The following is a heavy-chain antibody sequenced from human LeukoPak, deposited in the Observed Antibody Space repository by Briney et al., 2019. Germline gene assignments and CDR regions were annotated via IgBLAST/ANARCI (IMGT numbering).Heavy chain of an antibody. V-gene: IGHV3-48*01. CDR1: GFTFSYYA. J-gene: IGHJ4*02. CDR2: IGVGSSSQ. CDR3: AKDPTHFRVWDDYDNTRLNS. Sequence: GGSLRLSCAASGFTFSYYAMNWVRHAPGKGLEWVSYIGVGSSSQYYGDSVKGRFTISRDNSKNTVYLQMNSLRAEDTAVYYCAKDPTHFRVWDDYDNTRLNSWGQGTLVTVSS. D-gene: IGHD3-22*01.